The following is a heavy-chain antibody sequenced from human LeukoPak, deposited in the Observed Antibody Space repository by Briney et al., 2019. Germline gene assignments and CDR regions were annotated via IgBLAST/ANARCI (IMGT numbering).Heavy chain of an antibody. V-gene: IGHV3-21*01. J-gene: IGHJ4*02. CDR2: ISSSSSYI. CDR3: AKDPYSRGNSYFDY. Sequence: PGGSLRLSCAASGFTFSSYSMNWVRQAPGKGLEWVSSISSSSSYIYYADSVKGRFTISRDNAKNSLYLQMNSLRAEDTAVYYCAKDPYSRGNSYFDYWGQGTLVTVSS. D-gene: IGHD4-23*01. CDR1: GFTFSSYS.